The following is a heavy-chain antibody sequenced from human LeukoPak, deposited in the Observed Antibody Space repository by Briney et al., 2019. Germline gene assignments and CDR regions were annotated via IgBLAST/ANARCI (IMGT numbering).Heavy chain of an antibody. CDR3: ARPNQGSGYDFGFDY. CDR1: GFTFYNYW. V-gene: IGHV3-7*01. J-gene: IGHJ4*02. CDR2: IKQDGSEK. D-gene: IGHD5-12*01. Sequence: GGSLRLSCAASGFTFYNYWMSWVRQAPGKGLEWVANIKQDGSEKYYVDSVRGRFTISRDNAKNSLYLQMNSLRAEDTAVYYCARPNQGSGYDFGFDYWGQGTLVTVSS.